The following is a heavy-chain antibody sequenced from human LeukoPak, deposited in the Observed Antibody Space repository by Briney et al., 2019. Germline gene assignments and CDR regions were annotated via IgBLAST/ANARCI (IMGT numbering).Heavy chain of an antibody. Sequence: GRSLRLSCAASGFTFSSYGMHWVRQAPGKGLEWVAVIWYDGSNKYYADSVKGRFTISRDNSKNTLYLQMNSLRAEDTAVYYCAKDIRRRTYYYYGMDVWGRGTTVTVSS. CDR1: GFTFSSYG. D-gene: IGHD2-21*01. CDR2: IWYDGSNK. J-gene: IGHJ6*02. V-gene: IGHV3-33*06. CDR3: AKDIRRRTYYYYGMDV.